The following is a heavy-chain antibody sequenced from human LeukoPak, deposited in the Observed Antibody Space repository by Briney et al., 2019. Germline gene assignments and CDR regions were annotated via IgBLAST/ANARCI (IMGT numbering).Heavy chain of an antibody. D-gene: IGHD2/OR15-2a*01. CDR3: AKDLSGYSTTWSPGYMDV. V-gene: IGHV3-30*02. CDR2: IRYDGSDK. Sequence: GGSLRLSCAASGFTFSTYGMHWVRQAPGRGLEWVAFIRYDGSDKYADSVKGRFTLSRDNSKNTLSLRLDSLRPDDTAVYYCAKDLSGYSTTWSPGYMDVWGEGTTVIVSS. J-gene: IGHJ6*03. CDR1: GFTFSTYG.